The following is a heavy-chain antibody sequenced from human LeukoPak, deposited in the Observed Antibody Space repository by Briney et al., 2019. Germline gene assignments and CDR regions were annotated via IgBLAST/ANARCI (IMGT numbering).Heavy chain of an antibody. CDR3: ASIESGSWEETFDY. CDR1: GYTFTGYY. V-gene: IGHV1-2*02. Sequence: ASVKVSCKASGYTFTGYYMHWVRQAPGQGLEWMGWINPNSGGTNYAQKFQGRVTMTRDTSISTAYMELSRLRSDDTAVYYCASIESGSWEETFDYWGQGTLVTVSS. CDR2: INPNSGGT. D-gene: IGHD6-13*01. J-gene: IGHJ4*02.